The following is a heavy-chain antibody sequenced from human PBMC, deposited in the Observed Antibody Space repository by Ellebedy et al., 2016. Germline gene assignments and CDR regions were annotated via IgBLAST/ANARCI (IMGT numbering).Heavy chain of an antibody. CDR3: VPRADGYNYPSLGY. V-gene: IGHV3-74*01. CDR1: GFTFSSYA. Sequence: GGSLRLSXTASGFTFSSYAMNWVRQAPGKGLVWVSHIDSDGSTTTYADSVKGQFTISRDNAKNTLYLQMNSLRAEDTAVYYCVPRADGYNYPSLGYWGQGTLVTVSS. D-gene: IGHD5-24*01. CDR2: IDSDGSTT. J-gene: IGHJ4*02.